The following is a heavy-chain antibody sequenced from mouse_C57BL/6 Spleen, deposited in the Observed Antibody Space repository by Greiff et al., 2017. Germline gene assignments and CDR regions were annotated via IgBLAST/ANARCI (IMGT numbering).Heavy chain of an antibody. CDR2: IDPSDSET. CDR3: ARGDGNYFTFDY. V-gene: IGHV1-52*01. CDR1: GYTFTSYW. D-gene: IGHD2-1*01. J-gene: IGHJ2*01. Sequence: QVQLQQPGAELVRPGSSVKLSCKASGYTFTSYWMHWVKQRPIQGLEWIGNIDPSDSETHYNQKFKDKATLTVDKSSSTAYMQLRSLTSEDSAVYYCARGDGNYFTFDYWGQGTTLTVSS.